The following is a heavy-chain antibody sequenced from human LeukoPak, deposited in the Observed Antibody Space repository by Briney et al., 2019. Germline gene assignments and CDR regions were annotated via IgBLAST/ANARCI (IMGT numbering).Heavy chain of an antibody. CDR2: IGASGANT. D-gene: IGHD3-10*01. CDR1: GFTFSSYP. CDR3: AKDIMIWGVNSFDY. J-gene: IGHJ4*02. V-gene: IGHV3-23*01. Sequence: GGSLRLSCAASGFTFSSYPMSWVRHTPGKGLEWVSAIGASGANTYYADSVRGRFSISRDNSKNTLDLQMNSLRAEDTALYYCAKDIMIWGVNSFDYWGQGTLVTVSS.